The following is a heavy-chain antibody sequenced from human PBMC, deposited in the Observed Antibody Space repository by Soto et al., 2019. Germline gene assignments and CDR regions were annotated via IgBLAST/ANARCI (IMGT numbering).Heavy chain of an antibody. J-gene: IGHJ4*02. CDR2: NNAGNGDT. V-gene: IGHV1-3*01. CDR3: AGGEGSESWIIDH. Sequence: QVQLVQSATEVKKPGASVKVSCKGSGYTFSSYALHWVRQAPGQRLEWMGWNNAGNGDTRYSQKFQDRVTVTRDTSATPVYMEVSSLRSEDTAVYYCAGGEGSESWIIDHWGQGTLVTVSS. D-gene: IGHD6-13*01. CDR1: GYTFSSYA.